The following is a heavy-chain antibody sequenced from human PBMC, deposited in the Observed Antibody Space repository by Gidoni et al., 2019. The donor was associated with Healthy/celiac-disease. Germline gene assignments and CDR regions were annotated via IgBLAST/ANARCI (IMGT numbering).Heavy chain of an antibody. CDR2: ISYDGSNK. CDR3: ARDGSVAMGYFDY. V-gene: IGHV3-30-3*01. J-gene: IGHJ4*02. CDR1: GFPFSSYA. D-gene: IGHD5-12*01. Sequence: QVQLVASGGGVVQPGRSLRLSCAASGFPFSSYAMHWVRQAPGKGLEWVAVISYDGSNKYYADPVKGRFTISRDNSKNTLYLQMNSLRAEDTAVYYCARDGSVAMGYFDYWGQGTLVTVSS.